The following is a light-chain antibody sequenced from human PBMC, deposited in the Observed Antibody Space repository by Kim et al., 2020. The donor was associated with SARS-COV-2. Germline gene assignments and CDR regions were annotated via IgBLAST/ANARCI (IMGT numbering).Light chain of an antibody. CDR1: QSISNY. V-gene: IGKV1-39*01. CDR2: AAS. CDR3: QQGHTAPSLT. Sequence: DIQMTQSPSSLSASVGDRVTIACRASQSISNYLNWYQQKPGKAPNLLIYAASSLQGGVPSRFSGSGSGTDFTLTISSLQPEDFATYYCQQGHTAPSLTFGGGTKVDIK. J-gene: IGKJ4*01.